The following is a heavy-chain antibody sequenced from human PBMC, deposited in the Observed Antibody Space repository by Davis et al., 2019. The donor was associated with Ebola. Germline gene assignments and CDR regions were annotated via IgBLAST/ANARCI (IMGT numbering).Heavy chain of an antibody. Sequence: PSETLSLTCTVSGGSISSYYWSWIRQHPGKGLEWIGYIYYSGSTNYNPSLKSRVTISVDTSKNQFSLKLSSVTAADTAVYYCARDLQVGLWGNYGMDVWGQGTTVTVSS. D-gene: IGHD3-16*01. CDR1: GGSISSYY. J-gene: IGHJ6*02. CDR2: IYYSGST. CDR3: ARDLQVGLWGNYGMDV. V-gene: IGHV4-59*01.